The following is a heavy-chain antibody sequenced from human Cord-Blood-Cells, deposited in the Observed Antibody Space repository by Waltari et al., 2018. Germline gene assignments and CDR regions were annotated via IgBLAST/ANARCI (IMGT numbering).Heavy chain of an antibody. CDR2: IYPGDSDT. V-gene: IGHV5-51*01. Sequence: EVELVQSGADVKKPGESQKISCKCSGYSLTRPWIVWVRELAVKGLEWMGIIYPGDSDTRYSPSFQGQVTISADKSISTAYLQWSSLKASDTAMYYCAKTYYYDSSGYYPYFDYWGQGTLVTVSS. J-gene: IGHJ4*02. D-gene: IGHD3-22*01. CDR1: GYSLTRPW. CDR3: AKTYYYDSSGYYPYFDY.